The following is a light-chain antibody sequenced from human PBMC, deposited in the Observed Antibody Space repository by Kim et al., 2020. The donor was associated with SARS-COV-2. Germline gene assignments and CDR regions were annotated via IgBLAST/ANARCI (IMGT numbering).Light chain of an antibody. CDR2: DAS. V-gene: IGKV3-11*01. CDR3: QQRAHWPRT. CDR1: QKVDIR. Sequence: LSPGEQASPSCRATQKVDIRLAWFKQKPGQPPSLLIYDASNRAPGVPARFSGSGSGTDFTLTISSLEAEDFAVYYCQQRAHWPRTFGQGTRLEIK. J-gene: IGKJ5*01.